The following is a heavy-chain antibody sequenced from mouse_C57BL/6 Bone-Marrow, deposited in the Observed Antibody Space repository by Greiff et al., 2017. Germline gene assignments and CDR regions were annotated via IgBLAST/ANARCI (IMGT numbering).Heavy chain of an antibody. CDR3: ARKAYYSNYAWFAY. CDR1: GFTFSDYG. CDR2: ISSGSSTI. D-gene: IGHD2-5*01. V-gene: IGHV5-17*01. J-gene: IGHJ3*01. Sequence: EVQRVESGGGLVKPGGSLKLSCAASGFTFSDYGMHWVRQAPEKGLEWVAYISSGSSTIYYADTVKGRFTISRDNAKNTLFLQMTSLRSEDTAMYYCARKAYYSNYAWFAYWGQGTLVTVSA.